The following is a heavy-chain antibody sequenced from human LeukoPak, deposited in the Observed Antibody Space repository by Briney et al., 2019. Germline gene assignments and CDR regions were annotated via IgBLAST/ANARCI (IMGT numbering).Heavy chain of an antibody. D-gene: IGHD3-3*01. CDR1: GFTFSSFE. Sequence: LPGGSLRLSCAASGFTFSSFEMNWVRQAPGKGLEWLSHISTSGSTKYYADSVKGRFTISRDNAKNSLYLQMNSLRAEDTAVHYCARDELWSGSAVGYWGQGTLVTVSS. V-gene: IGHV3-48*03. CDR3: ARDELWSGSAVGY. J-gene: IGHJ4*02. CDR2: ISTSGSTK.